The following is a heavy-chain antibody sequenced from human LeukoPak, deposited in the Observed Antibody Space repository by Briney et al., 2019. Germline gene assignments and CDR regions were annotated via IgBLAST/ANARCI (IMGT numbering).Heavy chain of an antibody. J-gene: IGHJ1*01. D-gene: IGHD2-2*03. CDR3: ASGMDAEAFQN. CDR2: MNPHSGET. Sequence: ASVKVSCKTSGYRFTAYPLHWVRQAPGQGLEWLGWMNPHSGETNNAQKFQGRVTMTRDTSISVAYMELSSLRSDDMAVYFCASGMDAEAFQNWGQGTLVIVSS. CDR1: GYRFTAYP. V-gene: IGHV1-2*02.